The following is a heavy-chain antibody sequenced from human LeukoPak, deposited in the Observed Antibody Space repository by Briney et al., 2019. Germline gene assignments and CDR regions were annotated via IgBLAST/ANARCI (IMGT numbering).Heavy chain of an antibody. CDR3: AKWVTKPYFGIDV. Sequence: GGSLRLSCAASGFIFSDFYMTWVRQAPGKGLEWVANIRPDGSKSFYVDSVKGRFTMSRDNAKTSLYLQINSPRADDTAVYYCAKWVTKPYFGIDVWGRGTTVTVSS. V-gene: IGHV3-7*05. J-gene: IGHJ6*02. CDR1: GFIFSDFY. D-gene: IGHD4-17*01. CDR2: IRPDGSKS.